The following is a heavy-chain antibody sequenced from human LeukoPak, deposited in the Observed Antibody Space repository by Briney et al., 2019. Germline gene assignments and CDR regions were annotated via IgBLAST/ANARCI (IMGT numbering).Heavy chain of an antibody. CDR2: ISESGDDT. CDR3: AKQFVDV. Sequence: GGSLRLSCAASGFTFTNFAMNWVRHAPGKGLEWVSSISESGDDTAYADSVKGRFTISRDNSRNTLYLQMISLRAEDTAVYYCAKQFVDVWGQGTLVTVSS. J-gene: IGHJ5*02. V-gene: IGHV3-23*01. CDR1: GFTFTNFA. D-gene: IGHD5-24*01.